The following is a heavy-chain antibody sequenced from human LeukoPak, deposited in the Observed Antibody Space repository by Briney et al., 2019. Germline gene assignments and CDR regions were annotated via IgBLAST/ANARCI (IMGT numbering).Heavy chain of an antibody. J-gene: IGHJ4*02. CDR3: ARVSSPDYFDY. CDR2: INHSGST. V-gene: IGHV4-34*01. CDR1: GGSISGYY. D-gene: IGHD3-10*01. Sequence: SETLSLTCTVSGGSISGYYWSWIRQPPGKGLEWIGEINHSGSTNYNPSLKSRVTISVDTSKNQFSLKLSSVTAADTAVYYCARVSSPDYFDYWGQGTLVTVSS.